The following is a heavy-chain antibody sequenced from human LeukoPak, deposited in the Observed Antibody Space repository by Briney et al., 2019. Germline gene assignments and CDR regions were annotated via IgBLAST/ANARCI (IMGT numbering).Heavy chain of an antibody. CDR3: AKDWNWVFDY. CDR2: ISYDGSNK. Sequence: GGSLRLSCAASGFTFSSYAMHWVRQASGKGLEWVAVISYDGSNKYYADSVKGRFTISRDNSKNTLYLQMNSLRAEDTAVYYCAKDWNWVFDYWGQGTLVTVSS. J-gene: IGHJ4*02. CDR1: GFTFSSYA. V-gene: IGHV3-30*04. D-gene: IGHD1-7*01.